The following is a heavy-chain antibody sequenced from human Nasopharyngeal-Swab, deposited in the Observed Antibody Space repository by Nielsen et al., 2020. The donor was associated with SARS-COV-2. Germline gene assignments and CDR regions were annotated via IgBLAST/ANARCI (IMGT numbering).Heavy chain of an antibody. V-gene: IGHV3-7*05. CDR3: ARVSTAKGWIFDY. CDR1: GFTFSSYW. Sequence: GGSLRLSCAASGFTFSSYWMSWVRQAPGKGLEWVANIKQDGSEKYYVDSVKGRFTISRDNAKNSLYLQMNSLRAEDTAVHYCARVSTAKGWIFDYWGQGTLVTVSS. CDR2: IKQDGSEK. J-gene: IGHJ4*02. D-gene: IGHD5-18*01.